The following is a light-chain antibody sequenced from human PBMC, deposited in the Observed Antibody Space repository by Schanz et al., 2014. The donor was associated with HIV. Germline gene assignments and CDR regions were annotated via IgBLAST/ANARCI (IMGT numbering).Light chain of an antibody. J-gene: IGLJ1*01. Sequence: QSVLAQPASMSASPGQSITISCVGSGTDIGDDNYVSWYQHHPGTAPKLLIFDVNIRPSGVSDRFAGSKSGNTASLSISGLQPEDEADYYCSSYSVYGDRGVIVGTGTKLTVL. CDR1: GTDIGDDNY. CDR2: DVN. CDR3: SSYSVYGDRGVI. V-gene: IGLV2-14*03.